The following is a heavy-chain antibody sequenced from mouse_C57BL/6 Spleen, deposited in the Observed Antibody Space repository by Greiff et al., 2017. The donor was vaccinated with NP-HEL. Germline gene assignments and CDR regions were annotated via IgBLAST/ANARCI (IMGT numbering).Heavy chain of an antibody. D-gene: IGHD1-1*01. CDR3: AREGYGGSEGAMDY. CDR1: GYSITSGYD. CDR2: ISYSGST. J-gene: IGHJ4*01. V-gene: IGHV3-1*01. Sequence: EVKLMESGPGMVKPSQSLSLTCTVTGYSITSGYDWHWIRHFPGNKLEWMGYISYSGSTNYNPSLKSRISITHDTSKNHFFLKLNSVTTEDTATYYGAREGYGGSEGAMDYWGQGTSVTVSS.